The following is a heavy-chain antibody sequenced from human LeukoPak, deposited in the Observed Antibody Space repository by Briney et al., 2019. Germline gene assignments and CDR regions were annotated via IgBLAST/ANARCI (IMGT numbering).Heavy chain of an antibody. CDR1: GYTLTELS. CDR2: FDPEDGET. CDR3: ATDMYSSSWYNLDY. V-gene: IGHV1-24*01. J-gene: IGHJ4*02. Sequence: ASVKVSCKVSGYTLTELSMHWVRQAPGKGLEWMGGFDPEDGETIYAQKFQGRVTMTEDTSTDTAYMELSSLRSGDTAVYYCATDMYSSSWYNLDYWGQGTLVTVSS. D-gene: IGHD6-13*01.